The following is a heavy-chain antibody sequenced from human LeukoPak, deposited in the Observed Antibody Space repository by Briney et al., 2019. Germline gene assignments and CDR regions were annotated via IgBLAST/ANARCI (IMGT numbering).Heavy chain of an antibody. CDR2: IYYSGST. D-gene: IGHD3-10*01. Sequence: SETLSLTCTVSGGSISSYYWSWIRQPPGKGLEWIGYIYYSGSTNYNPSLKSRVTISVDTSKNQFSLKLSSVTAADTAVYYCARHTCTYIYYYGSGSYPNWFDPWGQGTLVTVSS. CDR1: GGSISSYY. CDR3: ARHTCTYIYYYGSGSYPNWFDP. V-gene: IGHV4-59*08. J-gene: IGHJ5*02.